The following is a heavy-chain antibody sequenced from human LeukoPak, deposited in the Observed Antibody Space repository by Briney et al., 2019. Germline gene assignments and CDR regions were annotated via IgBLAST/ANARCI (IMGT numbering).Heavy chain of an antibody. J-gene: IGHJ4*02. D-gene: IGHD5-18*01. CDR2: INHSGST. Sequence: PSETLSLTCAVYGGSFSGYYWSWIRQPPGKGLEWIGEINHSGSTNYNPSLKSRVTISVDTSKNQFSLMLSSVTAADTAVYYCARGARGYSYGYFSDYWGQGTLVTVSS. CDR1: GGSFSGYY. V-gene: IGHV4-34*01. CDR3: ARGARGYSYGYFSDY.